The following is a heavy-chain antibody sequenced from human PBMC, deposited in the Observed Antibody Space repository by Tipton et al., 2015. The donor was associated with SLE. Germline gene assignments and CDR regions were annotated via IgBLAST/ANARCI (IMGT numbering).Heavy chain of an antibody. J-gene: IGHJ3*01. CDR2: IYYTGST. D-gene: IGHD3-3*01. CDR3: TRSSYDFWSGYYRHDVFDV. CDR1: GGSVSSGSYY. Sequence: TLSLTCTVSGGSVSSGSYYWSWIRQPPGKGLEWIGHIYYTGSTNYNPSLKSRVTISVDTSKNQFSLKLSSVTAADTAVYYCTRSSYDFWSGYYRHDVFDVWGQGTMVTVSS. V-gene: IGHV4-61*01.